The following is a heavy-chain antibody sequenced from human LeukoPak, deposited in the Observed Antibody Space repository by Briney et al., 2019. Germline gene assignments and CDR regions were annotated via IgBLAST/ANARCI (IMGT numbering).Heavy chain of an antibody. Sequence: ASVKVSCKASGCTFISYAIGWVRQAPGRGREWMGGIIPIFGTANYAQKFQGRVTITADESTSTAYMELSSRRSEDTAVYYCASTSKRMVTYFDYWGQGTLVTVSS. D-gene: IGHD2-8*01. CDR3: ASTSKRMVTYFDY. CDR2: IIPIFGTA. V-gene: IGHV1-69*13. J-gene: IGHJ4*02. CDR1: GCTFISYA.